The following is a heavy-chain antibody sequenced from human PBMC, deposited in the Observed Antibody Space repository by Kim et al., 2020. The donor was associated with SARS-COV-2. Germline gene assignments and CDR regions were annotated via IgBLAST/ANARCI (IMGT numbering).Heavy chain of an antibody. CDR1: GGSISSGGYD. J-gene: IGHJ4*02. D-gene: IGHD3-10*01. CDR2: IYYSGNT. CDR3: ARVGHLINFDY. Sequence: SETLSLTCTVSGGSISSGGYDWSWIRQHPAKGLEWVGSIYYSGNTYYNPSLKSRITISVDTSKNQFSLKLNSVTAADTAVYYCARVGHLINFDYWGQGSLVTVSS. V-gene: IGHV4-31*03.